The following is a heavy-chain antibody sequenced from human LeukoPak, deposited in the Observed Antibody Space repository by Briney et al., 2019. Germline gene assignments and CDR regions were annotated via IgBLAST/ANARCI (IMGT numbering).Heavy chain of an antibody. Sequence: GGSLRLSCAASGFTFSSYATHWVRQAPGKGLEWVAVISYDGSNKYYADSVKGRFTISRDNSKNTLYLQMNSLRAEDTAVYYCASTNSYSSGWYGAFDIWGQGTMVTVSS. V-gene: IGHV3-30*04. D-gene: IGHD6-19*01. CDR3: ASTNSYSSGWYGAFDI. CDR1: GFTFSSYA. J-gene: IGHJ3*02. CDR2: ISYDGSNK.